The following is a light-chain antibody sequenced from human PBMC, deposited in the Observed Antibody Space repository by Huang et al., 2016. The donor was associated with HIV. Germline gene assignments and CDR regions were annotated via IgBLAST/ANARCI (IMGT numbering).Light chain of an antibody. CDR2: DAS. J-gene: IGKJ1*01. CDR1: RSISSF. Sequence: EVVLTQSPVTLSLSPGERATLSCRAGRSISSFLAWYQQKPGQAPRRLIYDASNRATGIPARFSGSGSGTDFTLTISGLEPEDFAVYYCQQRSSWPGTFGQGTKIEIK. V-gene: IGKV3-11*01. CDR3: QQRSSWPGT.